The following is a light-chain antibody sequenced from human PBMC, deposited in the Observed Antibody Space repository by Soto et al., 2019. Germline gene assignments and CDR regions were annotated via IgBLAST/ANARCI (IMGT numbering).Light chain of an antibody. CDR2: GTF. CDR1: QSIDNNH. J-gene: IGKJ4*01. Sequence: EIVLTQSPGTLSLSPGERVTLSCRASQSIDNNHLAWYQQKPGQAPRLLIHGTFNRATGIPDRFSGSGSGTDFTLTFSRLEPEDFAVYYCEYYGTSITFGGGTKVEIK. V-gene: IGKV3-20*01. CDR3: EYYGTSIT.